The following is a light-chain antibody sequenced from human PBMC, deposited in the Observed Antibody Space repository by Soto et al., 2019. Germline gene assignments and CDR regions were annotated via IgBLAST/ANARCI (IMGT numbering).Light chain of an antibody. CDR1: QGVSKY. CDR3: QKYNTAPWT. Sequence: DIQMTQSPSSLSASVGDRVTLTCRASQGVSKYLAWYQQKPGKVPKLLIYAASTWQSWVTSWFSGSGSGTDLTITISSLQTEDVATYYCQKYNTAPWTFGQGTKVEIK. V-gene: IGKV1-27*01. CDR2: AAS. J-gene: IGKJ1*01.